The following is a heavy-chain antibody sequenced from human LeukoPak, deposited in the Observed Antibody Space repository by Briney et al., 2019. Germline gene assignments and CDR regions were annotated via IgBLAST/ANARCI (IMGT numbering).Heavy chain of an antibody. V-gene: IGHV3-7*01. J-gene: IGHJ4*02. CDR3: ARSLDY. CDR1: GFTFSSYW. CDR2: IKHDGTEI. Sequence: GGSLRFSCAASGFTFSSYWMTWVRQAPGKGLEWVATIKHDGTEIYYVDSVKGRFTISRDNARSSLYLQMNSLRAEDTAVYYCARSLDYWGQGTLVTVSS.